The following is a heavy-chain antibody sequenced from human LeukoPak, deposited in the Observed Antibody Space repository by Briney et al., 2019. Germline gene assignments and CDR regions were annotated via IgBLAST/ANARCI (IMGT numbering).Heavy chain of an antibody. D-gene: IGHD4-17*01. CDR1: GGSISSGGYY. Sequence: SETLSLTCTVSGGSISSGGYYWSWIRQHPGKGLEWIGYIYYGGSTYYNPSLKSRVTISVDTSKNQFSLKLSSVTAADTAVYYCARVTVTTYYFDYWGQGTLVTVSS. CDR3: ARVTVTTYYFDY. J-gene: IGHJ4*02. CDR2: IYYGGST. V-gene: IGHV4-31*03.